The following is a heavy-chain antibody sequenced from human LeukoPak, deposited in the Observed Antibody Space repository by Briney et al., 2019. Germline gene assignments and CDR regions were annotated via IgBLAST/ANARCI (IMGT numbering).Heavy chain of an antibody. CDR2: ISDGSTT. CDR3: ASSSPTVVSDTYYYYAMDV. V-gene: IGHV3-74*01. CDR1: GFTFSIYW. J-gene: IGHJ6*02. D-gene: IGHD4-23*01. Sequence: GGSLRLSCAASGFTFSIYWMHWVRQAPGNGLVWVSRISDGSTTTYADSVKGRFTISRDNAKNTLYLQMNSLRAEDTAVYYCASSSPTVVSDTYYYYAMDVWGQGTTVTVSS.